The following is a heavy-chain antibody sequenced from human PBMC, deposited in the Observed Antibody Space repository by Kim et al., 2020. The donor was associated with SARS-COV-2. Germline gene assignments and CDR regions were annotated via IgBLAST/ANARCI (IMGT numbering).Heavy chain of an antibody. V-gene: IGHV4-34*01. Sequence: SLKSRVTISVATSKNQFSLKLNSVTAADTAVYYCARTEPDYYDNSGYYGYWGQGTLVTVSS. D-gene: IGHD3-22*01. J-gene: IGHJ4*02. CDR3: ARTEPDYYDNSGYYGY.